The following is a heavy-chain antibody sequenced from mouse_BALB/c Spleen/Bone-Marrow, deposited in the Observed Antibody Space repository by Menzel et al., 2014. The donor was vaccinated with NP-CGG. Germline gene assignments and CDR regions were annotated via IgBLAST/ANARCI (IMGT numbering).Heavy chain of an antibody. J-gene: IGHJ4*01. CDR2: IYPSDSYS. CDR3: TRRDRYDYYGVDY. CDR1: GYTFTNYW. V-gene: IGHV1S126*01. Sequence: VHLVESGAELVRPGASVKVSCKASGYTFTNYWINWVRQRPGQGLEWIGNIYPSDSYSNYNQKFKDKTTLTVDKSSSTAYMQLSSPTSEDSAVYYCTRRDRYDYYGVDYWGQGTSVTVSS. D-gene: IGHD2-14*01.